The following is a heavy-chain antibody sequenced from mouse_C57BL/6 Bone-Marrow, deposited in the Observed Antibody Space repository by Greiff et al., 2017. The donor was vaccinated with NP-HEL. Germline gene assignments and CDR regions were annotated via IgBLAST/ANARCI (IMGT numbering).Heavy chain of an antibody. V-gene: IGHV1-52*01. CDR1: GYTFTSYW. J-gene: IGHJ2*01. Sequence: QVQLQQPGAELVRPGSSVKLSCKASGYTFTSYWMHWVKQRPIQGLEWIGNIDPSDSETHYNQKFKDKATLTVDKSSSTADMQLSSLTSEDSAVYYCAIITTVVATGYYFDYWGQGTTLTVSS. CDR3: AIITTVVATGYYFDY. D-gene: IGHD1-1*01. CDR2: IDPSDSET.